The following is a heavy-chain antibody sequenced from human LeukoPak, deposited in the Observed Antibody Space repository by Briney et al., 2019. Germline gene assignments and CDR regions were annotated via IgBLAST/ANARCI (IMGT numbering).Heavy chain of an antibody. J-gene: IGHJ4*02. CDR1: GFPFSSYG. Sequence: GGSLRLSCAASGFPFSSYGMHWVRQAPGKGLEWVARLVYDARSDYANSVKGRFSISRDDSKNTLFLDMSNLRVGDTALYYCARDLSAAFDFWGQGTLLTVSS. D-gene: IGHD6-19*01. CDR2: LVYDARS. V-gene: IGHV3-33*01. CDR3: ARDLSAAFDF.